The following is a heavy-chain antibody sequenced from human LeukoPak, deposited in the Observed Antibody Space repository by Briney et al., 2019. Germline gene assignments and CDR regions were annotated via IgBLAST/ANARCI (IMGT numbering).Heavy chain of an antibody. CDR3: ARVKGDYCVDY. D-gene: IGHD4-17*01. J-gene: IGHJ4*02. CDR2: ISSRTSSHT. Sequence: PGGSLRLSCAASGFTFSEYYMSWMRQAPGKGLEWVSYISSRTSSHTKYADSVKGRFTISRDNAKNSLYLQMNSLRAEDTAVYYCARVKGDYCVDYWGQGIVVTVSS. V-gene: IGHV3-11*06. CDR1: GFTFSEYY.